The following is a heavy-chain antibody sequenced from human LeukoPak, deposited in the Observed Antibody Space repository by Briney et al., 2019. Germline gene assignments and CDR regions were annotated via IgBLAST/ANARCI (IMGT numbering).Heavy chain of an antibody. D-gene: IGHD3-22*01. CDR1: GFTFSNFA. J-gene: IGHJ1*01. CDR3: AKRDFYDSSGYAPLFQH. Sequence: GSLRLSCAASGFTFSNFAMSWVRQALGKGLEGVSGISGSGGITNYADSVKGRFTISRDNSKNTLYLQMNSLRAEDTAVYYCAKRDFYDSSGYAPLFQHWGQGTLVTVSS. V-gene: IGHV3-23*01. CDR2: ISGSGGIT.